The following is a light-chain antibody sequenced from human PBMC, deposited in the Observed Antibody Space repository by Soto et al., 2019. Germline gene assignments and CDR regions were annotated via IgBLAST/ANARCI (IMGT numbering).Light chain of an antibody. CDR2: AAS. CDR1: QSISAR. V-gene: IGKV1-39*01. J-gene: IGKJ4*01. Sequence: DIQLTQSLSTLFASVGDTVTLTCRASQSISARLAWYQQRPGKAPKLLIYAASSLQSGVPSRFSGSGSGTDFTLTISSLQPEDFATYYCQQSYSTPLTFGGGTKVDI. CDR3: QQSYSTPLT.